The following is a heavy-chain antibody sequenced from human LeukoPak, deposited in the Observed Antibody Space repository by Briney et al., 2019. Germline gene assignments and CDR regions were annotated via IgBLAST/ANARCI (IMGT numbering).Heavy chain of an antibody. CDR2: IYTSGST. D-gene: IGHD3-22*01. J-gene: IGHJ5*02. Sequence: SETLSLTCTVSGDSISSYYWSWLRQPAGKGLEWIGRIYTSGSTNYNPSLKSRVTMSVDTSKNQLSLKLSSVTAADTAVYYCARPYYYDSRIDPWGQGSLVTVSS. CDR1: GDSISSYY. CDR3: ARPYYYDSRIDP. V-gene: IGHV4-4*07.